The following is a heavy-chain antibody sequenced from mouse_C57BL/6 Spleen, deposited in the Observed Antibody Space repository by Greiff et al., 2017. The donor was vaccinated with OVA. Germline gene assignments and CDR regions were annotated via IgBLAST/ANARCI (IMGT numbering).Heavy chain of an antibody. J-gene: IGHJ3*01. CDR3: AISSVYDGGFAY. CDR2: IHPYSGST. V-gene: IGHV1-64*01. D-gene: IGHD2-12*01. CDR1: GYTFTSYW. Sequence: VQLQQPGAELVKPGASVKLSCKASGYTFTSYWMHWVKQRPGQGLEWIGMIHPYSGSTNYNEKFKSKATLTVDKSSSTAYMQLSSLTSEDSAVYYCAISSVYDGGFAYGGQGTLVTVSA.